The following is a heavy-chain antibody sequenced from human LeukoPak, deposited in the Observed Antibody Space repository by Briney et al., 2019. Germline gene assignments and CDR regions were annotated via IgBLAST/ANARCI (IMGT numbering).Heavy chain of an antibody. CDR1: GGSFSGYY. CDR2: INHSGST. CDR3: ARGVYIAAAQYAY. Sequence: SETLSLTCAVYGGSFSGYYWSWIRQPPGKGLEWIGEINHSGSTNYNPSLKSRVTISVDTSKNQFSLKLSSVTAADTAVYYCARGVYIAAAQYAYWGQGTLVTVSP. V-gene: IGHV4-34*01. D-gene: IGHD6-13*01. J-gene: IGHJ4*02.